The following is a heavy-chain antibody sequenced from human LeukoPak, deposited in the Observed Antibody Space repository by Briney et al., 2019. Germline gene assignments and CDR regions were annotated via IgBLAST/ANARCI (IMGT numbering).Heavy chain of an antibody. V-gene: IGHV3-23*01. Sequence: GGSLRLSCAASGFTFSSYAMRWVRQAPGEGLERVSAISGSGGSTYYADSVKGRFTISRDNSKNTLYLQMNSLRAEDTAVYYCAKYPYDSSGYYFDYWGQGTLVTVSS. CDR2: ISGSGGST. D-gene: IGHD3-22*01. CDR3: AKYPYDSSGYYFDY. J-gene: IGHJ4*02. CDR1: GFTFSSYA.